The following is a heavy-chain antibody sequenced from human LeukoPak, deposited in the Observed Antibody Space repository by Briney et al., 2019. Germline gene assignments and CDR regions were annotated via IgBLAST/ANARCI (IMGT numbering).Heavy chain of an antibody. J-gene: IGHJ3*02. CDR1: GFTFSSYS. D-gene: IGHD1-7*01. CDR3: ARDNPPGGNNWNSNDAFDI. Sequence: PGRSLRLSCAASGFTFSSYSMNWVRQAPGKGLEWVSSISSSSSYIYYADSVKGRFTISRDNAKNSLYLQMNSLRAEDTAVYYCARDNPPGGNNWNSNDAFDIWGQGTMVTVSS. CDR2: ISSSSSYI. V-gene: IGHV3-21*01.